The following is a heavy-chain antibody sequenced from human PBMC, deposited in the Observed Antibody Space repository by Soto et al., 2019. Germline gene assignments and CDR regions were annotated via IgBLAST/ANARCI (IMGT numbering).Heavy chain of an antibody. D-gene: IGHD3-3*01. J-gene: IGHJ4*02. CDR1: GFTVSNHY. CDR2: IHTGGST. Sequence: GGSLRLSCAASGFTVSNHYMAWVRQAPGKGLAWVSVIHTGGSTYYADSVKGRFSISRDNSKNTLYLQMSSLRAEDTAAYYCARDFYDLSYKFDYWGQGTLVTVSS. V-gene: IGHV3-66*01. CDR3: ARDFYDLSYKFDY.